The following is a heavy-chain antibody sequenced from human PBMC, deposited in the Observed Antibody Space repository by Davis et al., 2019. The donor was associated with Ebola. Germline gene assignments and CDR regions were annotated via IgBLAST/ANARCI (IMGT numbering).Heavy chain of an antibody. CDR1: GFTFSSYS. J-gene: IGHJ4*02. V-gene: IGHV3-21*01. Sequence: GESLKISCAASGFTFSSYSMNWVRQAPGKGLEWVSSISSSSSYIYYADSVKDRFTISRDNAKNSLYLQMNSLRAEDTAVYYCASSGYSSSWTIDYWGQGTLVTVSS. D-gene: IGHD6-13*01. CDR2: ISSSSSYI. CDR3: ASSGYSSSWTIDY.